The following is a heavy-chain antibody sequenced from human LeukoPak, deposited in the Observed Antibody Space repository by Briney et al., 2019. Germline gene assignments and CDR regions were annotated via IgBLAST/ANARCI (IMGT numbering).Heavy chain of an antibody. Sequence: SVKVSCKASGGTFSSYAISWVRQAPGQGLEWMGRIIPILGIANYAQTFQGRVTITADKSTSTAYMELSSLRSEDTAVYYCARSRTLSYCSGGSCPDEYYYYYGMDVWGQGTTVTVSS. D-gene: IGHD2-15*01. J-gene: IGHJ6*02. CDR1: GGTFSSYA. CDR3: ARSRTLSYCSGGSCPDEYYYYYGMDV. V-gene: IGHV1-69*04. CDR2: IIPILGIA.